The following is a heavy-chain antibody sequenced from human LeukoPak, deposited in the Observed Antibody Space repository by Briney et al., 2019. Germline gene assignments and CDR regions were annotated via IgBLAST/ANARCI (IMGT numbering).Heavy chain of an antibody. J-gene: IGHJ1*01. CDR2: IYSGGST. Sequence: GGSLRLSCAASGFTVSSNYMSWVRQAPGKGLEGVSVIYSGGSTYYAESVKGRFTISRDNSKNTLYLQMNSLRAEDTAVYYCARESIYSSSGWHPPSGYFQHWGQGTLVTVSS. D-gene: IGHD6-19*01. V-gene: IGHV3-53*01. CDR1: GFTVSSNY. CDR3: ARESIYSSSGWHPPSGYFQH.